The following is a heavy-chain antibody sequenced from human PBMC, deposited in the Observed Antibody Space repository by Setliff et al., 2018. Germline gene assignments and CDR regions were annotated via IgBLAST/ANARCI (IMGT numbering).Heavy chain of an antibody. CDR1: GYTFISYG. J-gene: IGHJ6*03. V-gene: IGHV1-18*01. Sequence: ASVKVSCKASGYTFISYGISWVRQAPGQGLEWMGWISAHNGNTNYAQKLQGRVTMTTDTSTTTAYMELRSLRSDDTAVYYCARAGRFHYDTSGYYYDRDYYYYMDVWGKGTTVTVSS. CDR3: ARAGRFHYDTSGYYYDRDYYYYMDV. D-gene: IGHD3-22*01. CDR2: ISAHNGNT.